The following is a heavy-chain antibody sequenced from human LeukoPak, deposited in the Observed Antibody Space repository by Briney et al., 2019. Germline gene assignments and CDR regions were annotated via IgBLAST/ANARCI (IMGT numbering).Heavy chain of an antibody. V-gene: IGHV4-59*08. CDR3: ARHGPSGDYGYWYFDL. Sequence: GSLRLSCAASGFTFSNAWMSWIRQPPGKGLEWIGYIYYSGSTNYNPSLKSRVTISVDTSKNQFSLKLSSVTAADTAVYYCARHGPSGDYGYWYFDLWGRGTLVTVSS. CDR1: GFTFSNAW. CDR2: IYYSGST. J-gene: IGHJ2*01. D-gene: IGHD4-17*01.